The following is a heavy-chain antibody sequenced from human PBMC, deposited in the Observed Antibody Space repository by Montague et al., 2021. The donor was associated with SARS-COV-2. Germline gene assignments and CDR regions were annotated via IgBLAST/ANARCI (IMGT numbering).Heavy chain of an antibody. D-gene: IGHD2-21*02. CDR2: INPADSQT. CDR3: ARSQHCGSDCYFAY. Sequence: QSGAEVKKSGESLRISCRGSGYDFTRYWISWVRQMPGKGLEWMGXINPADSQTNYSPSFQGQVTISVDKSITTAYLQWSSLKPSDTAIYYCARSQHCGSDCYFAYWGHGSLVTVSS. J-gene: IGHJ4*01. V-gene: IGHV5-10-1*01. CDR1: GYDFTRYW.